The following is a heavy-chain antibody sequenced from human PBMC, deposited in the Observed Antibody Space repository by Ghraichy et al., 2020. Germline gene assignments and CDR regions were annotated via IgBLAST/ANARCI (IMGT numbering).Heavy chain of an antibody. CDR1: GYTFTSYA. Sequence: ASVKVSCKASGYTFTSYAMHWVRQAPGQRLEWMGWINAGNGNTKYSQKFQGRVTITRDTSASTAYMELSSLRSEDTAVYYCARDRVSNWSSYPPGTNGMDVWGQGTTVTVSS. CDR3: ARDRVSNWSSYPPGTNGMDV. J-gene: IGHJ6*02. D-gene: IGHD5-18*01. CDR2: INAGNGNT. V-gene: IGHV1-3*01.